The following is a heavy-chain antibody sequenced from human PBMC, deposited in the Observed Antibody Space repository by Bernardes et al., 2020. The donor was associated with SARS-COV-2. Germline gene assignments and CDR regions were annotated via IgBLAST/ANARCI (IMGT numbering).Heavy chain of an antibody. J-gene: IGHJ4*02. Sequence: GGSLRLSRAASGFSFNNYAMHWVRQAPGKGLEWVTIIAYDGSLKYYADSVRGRFTISRDNSKNTLYLQMNSLKPEDTAVYYCVKVGYDSDNYYHLDNWGRGTLVTVSS. D-gene: IGHD6-19*01. CDR2: IAYDGSLK. CDR3: VKVGYDSDNYYHLDN. CDR1: GFSFNNYA. V-gene: IGHV3-30*18.